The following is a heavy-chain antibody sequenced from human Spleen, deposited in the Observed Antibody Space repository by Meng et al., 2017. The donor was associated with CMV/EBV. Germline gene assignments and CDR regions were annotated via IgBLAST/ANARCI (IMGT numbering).Heavy chain of an antibody. Sequence: SETLSLTCTVSGDSMRSSYWTWIRQPPGKGLEWIGYVYSTTGYTAYNPSLKSRVTMSIDTSKKQFSLKLRSLTAADTAVYYCAKKYDFWWFDPWGRGTPVTVSS. CDR2: VYSTTGYT. CDR3: AKKYDFWWFDP. CDR1: GDSMRSSY. D-gene: IGHD3-3*01. V-gene: IGHV4-59*01. J-gene: IGHJ5*02.